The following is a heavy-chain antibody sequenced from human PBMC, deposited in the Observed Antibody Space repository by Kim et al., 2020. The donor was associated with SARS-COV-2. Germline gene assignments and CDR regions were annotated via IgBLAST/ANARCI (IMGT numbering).Heavy chain of an antibody. Sequence: GGSLRLSCAASGFTFSNAWMSWVRQAPGKGLEWVGRIKSKTDGGTTDYAAPVKGRFTISRDDSKNTLYLQMNSLKTEDTAVYYCTTDEFCGGDCRDYWGQGTLVTVSS. J-gene: IGHJ4*02. D-gene: IGHD2-21*02. CDR3: TTDEFCGGDCRDY. CDR2: IKSKTDGGTT. CDR1: GFTFSNAW. V-gene: IGHV3-15*01.